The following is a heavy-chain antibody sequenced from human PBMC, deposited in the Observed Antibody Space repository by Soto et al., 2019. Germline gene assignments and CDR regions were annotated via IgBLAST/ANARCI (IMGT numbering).Heavy chain of an antibody. Sequence: QVQLVESGGGVVQPGRSLRLSCAASGFTFSSYGMHWVRQAPGKGLEWVAVIWYDGSNKYYADSVKGRFTISRDNSKNTLYLQMNSLRAEDTAVYYCARGESIAVAGTSYWGQGTLVTVSS. CDR2: IWYDGSNK. V-gene: IGHV3-33*01. CDR3: ARGESIAVAGTSY. CDR1: GFTFSSYG. J-gene: IGHJ4*02. D-gene: IGHD6-19*01.